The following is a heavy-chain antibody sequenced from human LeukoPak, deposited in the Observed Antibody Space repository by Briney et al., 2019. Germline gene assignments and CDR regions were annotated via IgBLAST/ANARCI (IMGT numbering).Heavy chain of an antibody. Sequence: ASVKVSCKASGYTFTSYGISWVRQAPGQGLEWMGWISAYNGNTSYAQKLQGRVTMTTDTSTSTAYMELSRLRSDDTAVYYCAREGFLEWSPAGMDVWGKGTTVTVSS. CDR2: ISAYNGNT. CDR3: AREGFLEWSPAGMDV. CDR1: GYTFTSYG. D-gene: IGHD3-3*01. J-gene: IGHJ6*04. V-gene: IGHV1-18*01.